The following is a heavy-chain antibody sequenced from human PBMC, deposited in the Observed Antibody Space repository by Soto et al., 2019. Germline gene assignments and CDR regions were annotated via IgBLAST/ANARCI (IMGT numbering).Heavy chain of an antibody. V-gene: IGHV4-30-2*01. CDR1: GGSISSGGYS. CDR2: IYHSGST. Sequence: QLQLQESGSGLVKPSQTLSLTCAVSGGSISSGGYSWSWIRQPPGKGLEWIGYIYHSGSTYYNPSLXSXAXIXXDRSKNQFSLKLSSVTAADTDVYYCARGQVVAAQPWGQGTLVTVSS. J-gene: IGHJ5*02. D-gene: IGHD2-15*01. CDR3: ARGQVVAAQP.